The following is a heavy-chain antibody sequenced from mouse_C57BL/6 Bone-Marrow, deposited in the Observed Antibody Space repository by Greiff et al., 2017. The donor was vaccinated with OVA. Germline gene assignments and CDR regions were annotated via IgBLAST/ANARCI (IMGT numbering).Heavy chain of an antibody. CDR3: AKYYYGSFYAMDY. CDR1: GYTFTSYG. CDR2: IYPRSGNT. V-gene: IGHV1-81*01. J-gene: IGHJ4*01. D-gene: IGHD1-1*01. Sequence: QVHVKQSGAELARPGASVKLSCKASGYTFTSYGISWVKQRTGQGLEWIGEIYPRSGNTYYNEKFKGKATLTADKSSSTAYMELRSLTSEDSAVYFCAKYYYGSFYAMDYWGQGTSVTVSS.